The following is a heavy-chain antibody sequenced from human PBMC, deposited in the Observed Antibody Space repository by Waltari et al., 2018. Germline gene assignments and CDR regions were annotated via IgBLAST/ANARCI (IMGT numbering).Heavy chain of an antibody. V-gene: IGHV3-7*01. CDR1: GFIFSDSW. J-gene: IGHJ4*02. D-gene: IGHD2-21*01. Sequence: DVQVVESGGDLIQPGGSLRLSCPGSGFIFSDSWMGWVRQAPGKGLEWVANIKKDGTSKYYVDFVKGRFTISRDNAKNSIYLQMDNLRVEDTAVYYCARHGDFCFDYWGQGVLVTVSS. CDR2: IKKDGTSK. CDR3: ARHGDFCFDY.